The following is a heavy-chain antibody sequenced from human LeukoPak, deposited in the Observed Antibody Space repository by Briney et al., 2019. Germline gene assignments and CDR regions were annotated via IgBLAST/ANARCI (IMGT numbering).Heavy chain of an antibody. D-gene: IGHD2-2*01. CDR2: INHSGST. J-gene: IGHJ6*02. CDR1: GGSFSGYY. Sequence: PSETLSLTCAVYGGSFSGYYWSWIRQPPGKGLEWIGEINHSGSTNYNPSLKSRVTISVDTSKNRFSLKLSSVTAADTAVYYCARGYIVVVPATSYYYGMDVWGQGTTVTVSS. CDR3: ARGYIVVVPATSYYYGMDV. V-gene: IGHV4-34*01.